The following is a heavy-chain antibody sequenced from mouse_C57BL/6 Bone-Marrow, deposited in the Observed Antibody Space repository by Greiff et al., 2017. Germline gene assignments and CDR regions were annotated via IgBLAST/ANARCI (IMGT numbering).Heavy chain of an antibody. CDR1: GFSLTSYA. CDR2: IWPGGGT. J-gene: IGHJ4*01. V-gene: IGHV2-9-1*01. CDR3: ARKGSYYARDY. Sequence: VHLVESGPGLVAPSQSLSITCTVSGFSLTSYAISWVRQPPGKGLEWLGVIWPGGGTNYNSALKSRLSISKDNSKSQVFLKMNSLQTDDTARYYCARKGSYYARDYWGQGTSVTVSS.